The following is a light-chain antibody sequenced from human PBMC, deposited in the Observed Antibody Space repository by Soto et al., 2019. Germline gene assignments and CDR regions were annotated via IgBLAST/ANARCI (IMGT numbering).Light chain of an antibody. J-gene: IGKJ4*01. V-gene: IGKV3-15*01. CDR1: QSVNIN. Sequence: EIVMTQSPATLSVSPGERATLSCRASQSVNINLAWYQQKPGQAPRLLTYGTSTRATGVPARFSGSGSGTEFTLTISNLQSEDFAVYYCQQYNDWPPLTFGGGTKVAIK. CDR2: GTS. CDR3: QQYNDWPPLT.